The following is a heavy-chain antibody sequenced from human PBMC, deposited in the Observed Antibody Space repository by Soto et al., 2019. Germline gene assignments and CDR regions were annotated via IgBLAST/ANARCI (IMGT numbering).Heavy chain of an antibody. J-gene: IGHJ4*02. D-gene: IGHD5-12*01. CDR1: GGSLSGFY. Sequence: QVQLQQWGAGLLKPSETLSLNYAVNGGSLSGFYWSWIRQPPGKGLEWIGEIKDGGYTNYSPSLKSRATISSDRSNNQFSLRLSSVTAADTGVYYCARGQEGVVATHWDQGALVTVSS. CDR3: ARGQEGVVATH. V-gene: IGHV4-34*01. CDR2: IKDGGYT.